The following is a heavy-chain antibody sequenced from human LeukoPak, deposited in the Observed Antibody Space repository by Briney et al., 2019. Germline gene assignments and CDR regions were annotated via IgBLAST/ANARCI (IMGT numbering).Heavy chain of an antibody. J-gene: IGHJ6*03. CDR2: ISSSGTTI. V-gene: IGHV3-11*01. D-gene: IGHD3-10*01. CDR1: GFTFSDYY. CDR3: ARVRKGFGEFSYYYYYMDV. Sequence: PGGSLRLSCAASGFTFSDYYMSWIRQAPGKGLEWVSYISSSGTTIYYADSVKGRFTISRDNAKNSLYLQMNSLRAEDTAVYYCARVRKGFGEFSYYYYYMDVWGKGTTVTISS.